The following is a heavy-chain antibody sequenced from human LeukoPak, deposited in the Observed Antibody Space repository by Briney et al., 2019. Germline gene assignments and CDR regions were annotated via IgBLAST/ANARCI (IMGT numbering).Heavy chain of an antibody. CDR3: ARDLGYCTNGVCHTRFDY. CDR2: LYSGGST. D-gene: IGHD2-8*01. V-gene: IGHV3-53*01. J-gene: IGHJ4*02. CDR1: GFTFSANH. Sequence: GGSLRLSCAAFGFTFSANHMTWVRQAPGKGLEWVSVLYSGGSTYYADSVEGRFTISRDNSKNTLYLQMNNLRAEDTAVFYCARDLGYCTNGVCHTRFDYWGQGTLVAVSS.